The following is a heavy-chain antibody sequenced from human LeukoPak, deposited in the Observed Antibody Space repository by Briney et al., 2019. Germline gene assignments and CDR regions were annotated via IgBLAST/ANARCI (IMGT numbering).Heavy chain of an antibody. CDR1: GGSISSSNW. J-gene: IGHJ4*02. D-gene: IGHD5-24*01. Sequence: SETLSLTCAVSGGSISSSNWWSWVRQPPGKGLEWIGEIYHSGSTNYNPSLKSRVTISVDKSKNQFSLKLSSVTAADTAVYYCARDTSRRDGYNYELGYWGQGTLVTVSS. V-gene: IGHV4-4*02. CDR2: IYHSGST. CDR3: ARDTSRRDGYNYELGY.